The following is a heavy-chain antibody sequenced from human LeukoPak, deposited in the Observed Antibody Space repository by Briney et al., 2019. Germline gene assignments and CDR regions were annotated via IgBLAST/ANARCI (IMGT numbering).Heavy chain of an antibody. CDR2: ISGNSETT. CDR3: AKGSGINHYHWIDP. CDR1: GFTFSSFA. Sequence: GGSLRLSCAASGFTFSSFAMSWVRQAPGEGLEWVSVISGNSETTYYADSVKGRFTISRDNSKNTLYLQMDSLRAEDTALYYCAKGSGINHYHWIDPWGQGTLVTVSS. V-gene: IGHV3-23*01. J-gene: IGHJ5*02. D-gene: IGHD1-14*01.